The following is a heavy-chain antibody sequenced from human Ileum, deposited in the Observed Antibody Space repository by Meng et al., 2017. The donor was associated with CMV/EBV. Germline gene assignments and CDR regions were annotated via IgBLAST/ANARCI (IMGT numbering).Heavy chain of an antibody. Sequence: SGGSISTTGSYWGWVRQPPGKGLEWIGNIFFSGITFSNPSLKSRVTISADTSTNQFSLKLSSVTAADTAMYYCARVKYGSTNWFDPWGQGTLVTVSS. J-gene: IGHJ5*02. CDR2: IFFSGIT. CDR1: GGSISTTGSY. CDR3: ARVKYGSTNWFDP. D-gene: IGHD3-10*01. V-gene: IGHV4-39*07.